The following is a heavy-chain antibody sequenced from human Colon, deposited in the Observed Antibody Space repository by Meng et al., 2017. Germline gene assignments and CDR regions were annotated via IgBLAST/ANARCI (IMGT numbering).Heavy chain of an antibody. D-gene: IGHD1-26*01. V-gene: IGHV4-4*02. Sequence: HESATELLKPSGTLYLPCAVPGGSISGSNWGSRDRHPAGKGLEWIREIYQSGSTNYNPSLKSRVTISVDKSNNQFSLKLSSVPAADTAVYYCARKKWVGASGGFDYWGQGTLVTVSS. CDR2: IYQSGST. CDR3: ARKKWVGASGGFDY. CDR1: GGSISGSNW. J-gene: IGHJ4*02.